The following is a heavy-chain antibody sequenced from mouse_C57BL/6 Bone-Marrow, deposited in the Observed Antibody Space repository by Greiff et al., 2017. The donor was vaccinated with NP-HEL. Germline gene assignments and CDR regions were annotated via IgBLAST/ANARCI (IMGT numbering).Heavy chain of an antibody. CDR3: AKRNWDSDY. Sequence: QVQLQQSGAELVRPGTSVKVSCTASGYAFTHYLIAWVKPRPGPGLEWIGVLNPGSGGTTYNEKFKGKATLTADKSSSTAYMQLSSLTSEDSAVYFCAKRNWDSDYWGQGTTLTVSS. V-gene: IGHV1-54*01. CDR2: LNPGSGGT. CDR1: GYAFTHYL. J-gene: IGHJ2*01. D-gene: IGHD4-1*01.